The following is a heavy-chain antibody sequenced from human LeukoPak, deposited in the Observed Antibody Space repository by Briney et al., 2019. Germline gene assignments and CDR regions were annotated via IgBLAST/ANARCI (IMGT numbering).Heavy chain of an antibody. CDR3: AKPRDSIVGTTTPTRLATLDI. V-gene: IGHV3-64*04. CDR1: GFTFSSYA. D-gene: IGHD1-26*01. Sequence: PGGSLRLSCSASGFTFSSYAMHWVRQAPGKGLEYVSAIISSGGSTYYADSVKGRFTSSRDNPNNTLYLQMNNLRAEDTAVYYCAKPRDSIVGTTTPTRLATLDIWGQGTMVTVSS. J-gene: IGHJ3*02. CDR2: IISSGGST.